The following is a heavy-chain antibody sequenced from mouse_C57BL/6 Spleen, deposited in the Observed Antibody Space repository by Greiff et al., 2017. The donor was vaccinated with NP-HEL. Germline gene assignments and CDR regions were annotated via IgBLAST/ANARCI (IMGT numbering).Heavy chain of an antibody. CDR1: GFTFSDYG. V-gene: IGHV5-17*01. CDR2: ISSGSSTI. D-gene: IGHD4-1*01. J-gene: IGHJ1*03. CDR3: ARRDWDWYFDV. Sequence: EVNLVESGGGLVKPGGSLKLSCAASGFTFSDYGMHWVRQAPEKGLEWVAYISSGSSTIYYADTVKGRFTISRDNAKNTLFLQMTSLRSEDTAMYYCARRDWDWYFDVWGTGTTVTVSS.